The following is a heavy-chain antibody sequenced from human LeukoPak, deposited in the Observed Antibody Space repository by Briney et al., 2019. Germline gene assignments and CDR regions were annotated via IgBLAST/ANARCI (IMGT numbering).Heavy chain of an antibody. CDR2: IIPIFGTA. CDR1: GGTFSSYA. Sequence: ASVKVSCKASGGTFSSYAISWARQAPGQGLEWMGGIIPIFGTANYAQKFQGRVTITADESTSTAYMELSSLRSEDTAVYYCARTRQVAARPNYYGMDVWGQGTTVTVSS. D-gene: IGHD6-6*01. CDR3: ARTRQVAARPNYYGMDV. V-gene: IGHV1-69*13. J-gene: IGHJ6*02.